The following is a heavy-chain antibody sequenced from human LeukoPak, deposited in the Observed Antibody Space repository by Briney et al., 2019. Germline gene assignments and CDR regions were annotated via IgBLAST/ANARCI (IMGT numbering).Heavy chain of an antibody. V-gene: IGHV4-39*01. J-gene: IGHJ4*02. CDR3: ARIITMVVSLPSHFDY. CDR1: DGSISSSSYY. D-gene: IGHD3-22*01. Sequence: SETLSLTCIVSDGSISSSSYYWGWIRQPPGKGLEWLGSLYYSGGTYYNPSLKSRVTISVDTSENQFSLKLSSVTAADTAVYYCARIITMVVSLPSHFDYWGQGTLVAVSS. CDR2: LYYSGGT.